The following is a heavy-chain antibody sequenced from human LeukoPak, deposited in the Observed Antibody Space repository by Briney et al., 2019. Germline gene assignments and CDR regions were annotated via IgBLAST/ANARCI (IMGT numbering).Heavy chain of an antibody. J-gene: IGHJ6*03. Sequence: GGSLRLSCAASGFTFSDYYMSWIRQAPGKGLEWVSYISSSGSTIYYADSVKGRFTISRDNAKNSLYLQMNSQRTEDTALYYCARAASAKYYYMDVWGKGTTVIVSS. CDR2: ISSSGSTI. V-gene: IGHV3-11*01. CDR3: ARAASAKYYYMDV. D-gene: IGHD6-25*01. CDR1: GFTFSDYY.